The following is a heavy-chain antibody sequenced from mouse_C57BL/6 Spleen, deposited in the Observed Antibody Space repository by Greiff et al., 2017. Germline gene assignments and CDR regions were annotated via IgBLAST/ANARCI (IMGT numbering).Heavy chain of an antibody. Sequence: VKLVESGPGLVAPSQSLSITCTVSGFSLTSYGVHWVRQPPGKGLEWLVVIWSDGSTTYNSALKSRLSISKDNSKSQVFLKMNSHQTDDTAMYYCARGTAQALYAMDYWGQGTSVTVSS. CDR2: IWSDGST. J-gene: IGHJ4*01. CDR1: GFSLTSYG. V-gene: IGHV2-6*03. CDR3: ARGTAQALYAMDY. D-gene: IGHD3-2*02.